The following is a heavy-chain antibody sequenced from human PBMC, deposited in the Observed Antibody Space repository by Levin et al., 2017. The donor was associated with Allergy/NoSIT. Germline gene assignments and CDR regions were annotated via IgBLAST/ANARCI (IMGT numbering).Heavy chain of an antibody. Sequence: PGGSLRLSCKASGYTFTGYYMHWVRQAPGQGLEWMGWINPNSGGTNYAQKFQGRVTMTRDTSISTAYMELSRLRSDDTAVYYCARGKVKQWPHPPTIDYWGQGTLVTVSS. CDR1: GYTFTGYY. V-gene: IGHV1-2*02. CDR3: ARGKVKQWPHPPTIDY. D-gene: IGHD6-19*01. CDR2: INPNSGGT. J-gene: IGHJ4*02.